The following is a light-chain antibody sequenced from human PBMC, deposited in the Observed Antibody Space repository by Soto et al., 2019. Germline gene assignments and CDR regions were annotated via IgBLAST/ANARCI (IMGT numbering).Light chain of an antibody. Sequence: EVVMTQSPATLSVSPGERATLSCRASQSVGSNLAWYQQRPGQAPRLLMYGASTRATGIPARFSGSESGTEFTLTISSLQSEDFATYYCQQSFSPPLTFGGGTKVDIK. CDR1: QSVGSN. CDR2: GAS. J-gene: IGKJ4*01. V-gene: IGKV3-15*01. CDR3: QQSFSPPLT.